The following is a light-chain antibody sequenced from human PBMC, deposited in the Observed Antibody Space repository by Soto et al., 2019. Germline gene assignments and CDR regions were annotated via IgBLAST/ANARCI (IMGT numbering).Light chain of an antibody. CDR3: SSFTNNNTPHVV. CDR1: DSDVGGYDY. CDR2: GVY. J-gene: IGLJ2*01. Sequence: QSVLTQPASVSGSPGQSITISCTGTDSDVGGYDYVSWYQQHPGKAPKLMIYGVYNRPSGVSNRFSGSKSGNTASLTISGLQAEDEADYYCSSFTNNNTPHVVFGGGTKVTVL. V-gene: IGLV2-14*01.